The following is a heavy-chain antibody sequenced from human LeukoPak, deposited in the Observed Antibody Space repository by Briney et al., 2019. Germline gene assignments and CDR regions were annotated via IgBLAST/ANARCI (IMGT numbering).Heavy chain of an antibody. CDR1: GDSVSSNSAA. V-gene: IGHV6-1*01. CDR2: TYYRSKWYN. J-gene: IGHJ6*02. CDR3: ASSSWDYYYYGMDV. D-gene: IGHD6-13*01. Sequence: SQTLSLTCAISGDSVSSNSAAWNWIRQSPSRGLEWLGRTYYRSKWYNDYAVSAKSRITINPDTSKNQFSLQLNSVTPEDTAVYYCASSSWDYYYYGMDVWGQGTTVTVSS.